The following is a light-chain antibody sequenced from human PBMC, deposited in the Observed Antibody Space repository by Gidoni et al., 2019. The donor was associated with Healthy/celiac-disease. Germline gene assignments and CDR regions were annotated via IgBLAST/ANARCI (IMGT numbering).Light chain of an antibody. CDR3: QQGYSTLPT. J-gene: IGKJ5*01. Sequence: DIQMTQSPSSLSASVGDRVTITCRASQSISSYLNWYQQKPGKAPKLLIYAASSLQSGVPSRFSCSGSGTDFTLTISSLQPEDFATYYCQQGYSTLPTFGQGTRLEIK. CDR2: AAS. V-gene: IGKV1-39*01. CDR1: QSISSY.